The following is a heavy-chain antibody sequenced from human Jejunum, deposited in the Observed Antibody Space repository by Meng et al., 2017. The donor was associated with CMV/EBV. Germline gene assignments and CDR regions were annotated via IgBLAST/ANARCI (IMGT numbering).Heavy chain of an antibody. CDR3: ASFSILGRTNAFDI. CDR1: GFTVPIDY. D-gene: IGHD1-26*01. Sequence: ASGFTVPIDYIRLVRPSPETGLEFVSTIYIASSTAYAHSLPGRFTLSRYNPKNTLILQMNNLRAEDTALYYCASFSILGRTNAFDIWGHGTMVTVSS. CDR2: IYIASST. V-gene: IGHV3-53*01. J-gene: IGHJ3*02.